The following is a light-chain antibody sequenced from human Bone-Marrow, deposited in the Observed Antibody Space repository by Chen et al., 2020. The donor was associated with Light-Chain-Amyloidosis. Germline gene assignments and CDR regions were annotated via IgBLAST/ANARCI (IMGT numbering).Light chain of an antibody. V-gene: IGLV3-21*02. J-gene: IGLJ3*02. CDR1: NIGSTS. CDR3: QVWERSSDRPV. Sequence: SYVLTQPSSVSVAPGQTATIACGGNNIGSTSVHWYQQTPGQAPLLVVYDDSDRPSGIPERLSGANSGNTATVTISRVEAGDEADYYCQVWERSSDRPVFGGGTKLTVL. CDR2: DDS.